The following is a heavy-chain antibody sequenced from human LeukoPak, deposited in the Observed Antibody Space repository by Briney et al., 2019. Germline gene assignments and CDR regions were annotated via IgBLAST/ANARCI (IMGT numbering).Heavy chain of an antibody. V-gene: IGHV1-3*01. J-gene: IGHJ4*02. CDR1: VYTFTSYA. Sequence: ASVKVSCKASVYTFTSYAMHWVRQSPGQRLEWKGWINAGNGNTKYSQKFQGRVTITRDTSASTAYMELSSLRSEDTAVYYCARDPQWVVVHGLLDYWGQGTLVTVSS. D-gene: IGHD3-22*01. CDR3: ARDPQWVVVHGLLDY. CDR2: INAGNGNT.